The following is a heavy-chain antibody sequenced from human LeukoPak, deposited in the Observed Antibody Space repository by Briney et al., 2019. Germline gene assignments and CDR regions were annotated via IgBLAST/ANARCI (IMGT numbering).Heavy chain of an antibody. V-gene: IGHV3-43*01. CDR2: ISWEGHTT. Sequence: GGSLRLSCAASGFTFDDYAMHWVRQAPGKGLQWVSLISWEGHTTYYADSVRGRFTISRDNTKNSLFLEMKSLTTDDAAFYYCTRDTDFGSPTNYFDHWGQGTLVSVSS. D-gene: IGHD3-10*01. CDR3: TRDTDFGSPTNYFDH. CDR1: GFTFDDYA. J-gene: IGHJ4*02.